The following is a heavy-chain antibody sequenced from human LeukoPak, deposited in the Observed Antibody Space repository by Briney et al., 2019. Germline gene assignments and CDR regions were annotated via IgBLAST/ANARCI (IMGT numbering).Heavy chain of an antibody. V-gene: IGHV4-4*07. CDR1: GGSISSYY. CDR3: ARDRSVQYDYVWGSYRIGAFDI. Sequence: PSETLSLTCTVSGGSISSYYWSWIRQPAGKGLEWIGRIYTSGSTNYNPSLKSRVTMSVDTSKNQFSLKLSSVTAADTAVYYCARDRSVQYDYVWGSYRIGAFDIWGQGTMVTVSS. J-gene: IGHJ3*02. CDR2: IYTSGST. D-gene: IGHD3-16*02.